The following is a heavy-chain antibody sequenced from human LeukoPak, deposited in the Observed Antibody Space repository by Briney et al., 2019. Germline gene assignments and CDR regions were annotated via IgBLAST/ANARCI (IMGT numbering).Heavy chain of an antibody. V-gene: IGHV4-30-2*01. CDR3: ARFYLGYCSSTSCSHYYYYGMDV. Sequence: SQTLSLTCAVSGGSISSGGYSWSWIRQPPGKGLEWIGYIYHSGSTYYNPSLKSRVTISVDRSKNQFSLKLSSVTAADTAVYYCARFYLGYCSSTSCSHYYYYGMDVWGKGITVTVSS. D-gene: IGHD2-2*01. CDR2: IYHSGST. CDR1: GGSISSGGYS. J-gene: IGHJ6*04.